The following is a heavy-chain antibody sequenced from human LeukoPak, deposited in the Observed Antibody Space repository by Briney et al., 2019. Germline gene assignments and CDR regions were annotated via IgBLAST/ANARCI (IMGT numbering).Heavy chain of an antibody. CDR3: ARAIYSRLPPLDY. CDR1: GFTFSSYA. D-gene: IGHD3-3*01. CDR2: ISYDGSNK. Sequence: GGSLRLPCAASGFTFSSYAMHWVRQAPGKGLEWVAVISYDGSNKYYADSVKGRFTISRDNSKNTLYLQMNSLRAEDTAVYYCARAIYSRLPPLDYWGQGTMVTVSS. J-gene: IGHJ4*02. V-gene: IGHV3-30*04.